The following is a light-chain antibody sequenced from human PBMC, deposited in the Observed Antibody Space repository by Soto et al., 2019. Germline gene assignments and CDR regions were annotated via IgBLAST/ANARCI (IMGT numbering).Light chain of an antibody. J-gene: IGLJ2*01. V-gene: IGLV2-11*01. CDR2: DVN. CDR3: CSYAGSYTLV. CDR1: SSDVGAYNY. Sequence: QSALTQPRSVSGSPGQSVTISCTGTSSDVGAYNYVSWYQQHPGKAPKLMIYDVNNRPSGVPDRFSGSKSGNTASLTISGLQAEDEDDYYCCSYAGSYTLVFGGGTKLTVL.